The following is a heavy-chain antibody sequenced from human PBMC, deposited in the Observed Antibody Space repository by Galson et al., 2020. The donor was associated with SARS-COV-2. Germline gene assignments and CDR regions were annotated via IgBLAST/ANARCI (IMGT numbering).Heavy chain of an antibody. CDR3: ARGVVRGVKAWFDP. D-gene: IGHD3-10*01. J-gene: IGHJ5*02. Sequence: GGSLRLSCAASGFTFSSYDMHWVRQATGKGLEWVSAIGTAGDPYYPGSVKGRFTISRENAKNSLYLQMNSLRAGDTAVYYCARGVVRGVKAWFDPWGQGTLVTVSS. V-gene: IGHV3-13*05. CDR1: GFTFSSYD. CDR2: IGTAGDP.